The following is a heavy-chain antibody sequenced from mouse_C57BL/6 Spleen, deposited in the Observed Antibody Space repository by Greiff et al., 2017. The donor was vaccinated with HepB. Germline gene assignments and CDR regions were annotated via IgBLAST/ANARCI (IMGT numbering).Heavy chain of an antibody. CDR3: ARSSYSNYGGFAY. CDR1: GFTFTDYY. CDR2: IRNKANGYTT. Sequence: EVKVVESGGGLVQPGGSLSLSCAASGFTFTDYYMSWVRQPPGKALEWLGFIRNKANGYTTEYSASVKGRFTISRDNSQSILYLQMNALRAEDGATYYCARSSYSNYGGFAYWGQGTLVTVSA. J-gene: IGHJ3*01. D-gene: IGHD2-5*01. V-gene: IGHV7-3*01.